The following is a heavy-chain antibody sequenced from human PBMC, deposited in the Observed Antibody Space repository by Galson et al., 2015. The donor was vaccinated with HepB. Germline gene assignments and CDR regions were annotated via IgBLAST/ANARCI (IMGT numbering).Heavy chain of an antibody. CDR2: IYSGGST. CDR3: ARSHRSWDILTGYPN. J-gene: IGHJ4*02. V-gene: IGHV3-66*01. Sequence: SLRLSCAASGFTVSSNYMSWVRQAPGKGLEWVSVIYSGGSTYYADSVKGRFTISRDNSKNTLYLQMNSLRAEDTAVYYCARSHRSWDILTGYPNWGQRTLVTVSS. D-gene: IGHD3-9*01. CDR1: GFTVSSNY.